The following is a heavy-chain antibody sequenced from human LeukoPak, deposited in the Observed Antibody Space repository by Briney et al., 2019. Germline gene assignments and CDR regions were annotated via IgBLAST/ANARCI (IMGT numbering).Heavy chain of an antibody. D-gene: IGHD3-22*01. CDR3: ARNYYDSSDY. V-gene: IGHV3-30*02. CDR1: GFTFSSYG. J-gene: IGHJ4*02. CDR2: IRYDGSYR. Sequence: GGSLRPSCAASGFTFSSYGIHWVRQAPGKGLEWVAFIRYDGSYRYYADSVKGRFTISRDNSKNTLYLQMNSLRAEDTAVYYCARNYYDSSDYWGQRTLVTVSS.